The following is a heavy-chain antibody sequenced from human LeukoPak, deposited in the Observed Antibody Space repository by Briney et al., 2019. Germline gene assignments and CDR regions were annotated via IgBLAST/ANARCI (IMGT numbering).Heavy chain of an antibody. CDR2: ICYSGST. D-gene: IGHD3-10*01. Sequence: SETLSLTCTVSGGSISSYYWSWIRQPPGKGLEWIGYICYSGSTNYNPSLKSQVTISVDTSKNQFSLKLSSVTAADTAVYYCARLDYYGSGGTWGQGTLVTVSS. J-gene: IGHJ5*02. CDR3: ARLDYYGSGGT. CDR1: GGSISSYY. V-gene: IGHV4-59*08.